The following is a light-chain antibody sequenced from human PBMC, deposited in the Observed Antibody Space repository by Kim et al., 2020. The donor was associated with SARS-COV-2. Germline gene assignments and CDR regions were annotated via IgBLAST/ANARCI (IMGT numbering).Light chain of an antibody. V-gene: IGLV3-19*01. J-gene: IGLJ3*02. CDR2: GKN. CDR3: NSRDSNDNVV. CDR1: SLRSYY. Sequence: VALGQTVRSTCQGDSLRSYYATWYQQKPGQAPIVVIYGKNNRTTGIPDRFAGSSSGNTASLTITGTQAGDEADDDCNSRDSNDNVVFGGGTQLTVL.